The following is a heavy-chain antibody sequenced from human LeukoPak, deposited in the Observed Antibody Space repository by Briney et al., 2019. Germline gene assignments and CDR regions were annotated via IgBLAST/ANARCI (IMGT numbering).Heavy chain of an antibody. V-gene: IGHV4-59*01. CDR1: GGSISGYY. J-gene: IGHJ4*02. CDR3: ASGFRGQLGYFDY. CDR2: IYYSGSS. D-gene: IGHD1-1*01. Sequence: SETLSLTCTVSGGSISGYYWSWIRQPPGKGLEWIGYIYYSGSSNYNPSLKGRVTMSVDTSKNHFSLKLSSVTAADTAVYYCASGFRGQLGYFDYWGQGTLVTVSS.